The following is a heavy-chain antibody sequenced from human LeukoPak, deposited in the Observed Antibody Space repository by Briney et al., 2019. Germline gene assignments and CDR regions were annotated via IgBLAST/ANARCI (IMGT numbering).Heavy chain of an antibody. CDR3: ARVQRLRDNWFDP. CDR1: GGSISSYY. D-gene: IGHD6-19*01. Sequence: PSETLSLTCTVSGGSISSYYWSWIRQPPGKGLEWIGYIYYSGSTNYNPSLKSRVTISVDTSKNQFSLKLSSVTAADTAVSYCARVQRLRDNWFDPWGQGTLVTVSS. CDR2: IYYSGST. V-gene: IGHV4-59*01. J-gene: IGHJ5*02.